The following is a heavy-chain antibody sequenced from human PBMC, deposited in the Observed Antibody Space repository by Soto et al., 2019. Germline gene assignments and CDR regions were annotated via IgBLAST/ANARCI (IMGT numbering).Heavy chain of an antibody. Sequence: SVKVSCKASGGTFSSYAISWVRPAPGQGLEWMGGIIPIFGTANYAQKFQGRVTITADESTSTAYMELSSLRSEDTAVYYCASKGGWSGKYYYYYGMDVWGQGTTVTVSS. D-gene: IGHD3-3*01. J-gene: IGHJ6*02. V-gene: IGHV1-69*13. CDR3: ASKGGWSGKYYYYYGMDV. CDR2: IIPIFGTA. CDR1: GGTFSSYA.